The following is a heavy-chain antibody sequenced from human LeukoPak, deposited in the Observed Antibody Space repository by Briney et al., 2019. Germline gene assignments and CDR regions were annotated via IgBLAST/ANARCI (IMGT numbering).Heavy chain of an antibody. J-gene: IGHJ4*01. CDR2: INHSGST. D-gene: IGHD1-26*01. CDR1: GGSFSGYY. V-gene: IGHV4-34*01. CDR3: ARGLWVKGH. Sequence: SETLSLTCAVYGGSFSGYYWSWIRQPPGKGLEWIGEINHSGSTNYNPSLKSRVTISVDTSKNQFSLKLSSVTAADTAVYYCARGLWVKGHWGQGNPGHRLL.